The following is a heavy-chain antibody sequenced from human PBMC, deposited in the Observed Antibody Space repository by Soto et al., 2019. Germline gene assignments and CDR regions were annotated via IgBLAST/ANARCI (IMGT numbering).Heavy chain of an antibody. V-gene: IGHV3-53*01. CDR3: ARVSKWELLLFDY. J-gene: IGHJ4*02. CDR1: GFTVSSNY. CDR2: IYSGGST. D-gene: IGHD1-26*01. Sequence: PGGPLRLSCAASGFTVSSNYMSWVRQAPGKGLEWVSVIYSGGSTYYADSVKGRFTISRDNSKNTLYLQMNSLRAEDTAVYYCARVSKWELLLFDYWGQGTLVTVSS.